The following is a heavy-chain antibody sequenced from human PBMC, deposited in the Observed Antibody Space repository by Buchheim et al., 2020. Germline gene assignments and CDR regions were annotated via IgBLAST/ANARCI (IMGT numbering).Heavy chain of an antibody. V-gene: IGHV3-30-3*01. J-gene: IGHJ4*02. CDR3: VGETPISYYYPLGY. CDR1: GFHITDYG. CDR2: ITYDGLRT. D-gene: IGHD3-22*01. Sequence: QVQLVESGGGVVQPGMSPRLSCAASGFHITDYGMHWVRQAPGKGLEWVAFITYDGLRTQYADSVTGRFTISRDTSKNTLPLQLSSLRSEDTGVYFCVGETPISYYYPLGYWGQGTL.